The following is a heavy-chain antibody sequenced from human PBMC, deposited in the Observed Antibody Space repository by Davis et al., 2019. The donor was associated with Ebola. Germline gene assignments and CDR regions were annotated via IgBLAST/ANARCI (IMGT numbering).Heavy chain of an antibody. CDR1: GGSFSGYY. CDR3: AREGCSSTSCYRRVPIVDY. Sequence: MPSETLSLTCAVYGGSFSGYYWSWIRQPPGKGLEWIGEINHSGSTYYNPSLKSRVTISVDTSKNQFSLKLSSVTAADTAVYYCAREGCSSTSCYRRVPIVDYWGQGTLVTVSS. J-gene: IGHJ4*02. D-gene: IGHD2-2*01. V-gene: IGHV4-34*01. CDR2: INHSGST.